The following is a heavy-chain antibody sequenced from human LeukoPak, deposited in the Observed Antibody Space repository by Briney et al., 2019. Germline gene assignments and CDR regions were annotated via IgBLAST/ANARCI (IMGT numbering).Heavy chain of an antibody. V-gene: IGHV1-2*02. CDR1: GYTFTGYY. Sequence: GASVKVSCKASGYTFTGYYMHWVRQAPGQGLEWMGWINPNSGGTNYAQKFQGRVTMTRDTSINTAYMELSRLRSDDTAIYYCATSITAPGTIGAWTAGYWGQGTLVTVSS. J-gene: IGHJ4*02. CDR3: ATSITAPGTIGAWTAGY. CDR2: INPNSGGT. D-gene: IGHD6-13*01.